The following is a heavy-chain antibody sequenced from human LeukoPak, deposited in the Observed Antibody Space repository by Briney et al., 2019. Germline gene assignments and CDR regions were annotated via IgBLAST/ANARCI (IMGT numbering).Heavy chain of an antibody. D-gene: IGHD1-7*01. CDR3: ARVKEKTTSFDY. CDR1: GFTFSNYY. CDR2: ISSSGSTI. Sequence: GGSLRLSCAASGFTFSNYYMSWIRQAPGKGLEWVSYISSSGSTIYYADSVKGRFTISRDNAKNSLYLQMNSLRAEDTAVYYCARVKEKTTSFDYWGQGTLVTDPS. J-gene: IGHJ4*02. V-gene: IGHV3-11*01.